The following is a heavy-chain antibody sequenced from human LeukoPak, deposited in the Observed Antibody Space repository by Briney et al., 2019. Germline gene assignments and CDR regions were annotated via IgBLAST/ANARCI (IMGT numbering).Heavy chain of an antibody. CDR3: ARDGGGPYYYDSSGYYYDYFDY. Sequence: QPGRSLRLSCAASGSTFDDYAMHWVRQAPGKGLEWVSGISWNSGSIGYADSVKGRFTISRDKAKNSLYLQMNSLRAEDTAVYYCARDGGGPYYYDSSGYYYDYFDYWGQGTLVTVSS. D-gene: IGHD3-22*01. CDR1: GSTFDDYA. J-gene: IGHJ4*02. V-gene: IGHV3-9*01. CDR2: ISWNSGSI.